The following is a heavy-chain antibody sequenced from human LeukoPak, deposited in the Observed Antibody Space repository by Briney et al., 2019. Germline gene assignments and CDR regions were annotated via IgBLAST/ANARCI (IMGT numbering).Heavy chain of an antibody. J-gene: IGHJ4*02. V-gene: IGHV3-30-3*01. Sequence: GGSLRLSCAASGFTFSTYAVHWVRQAPGKGLEWVAVISYDGSKRYYADSVKGRFTISRDNSKNAFLQMNSLRAEDTAVYYCARDYDTSGSYFDFFDYWGQGTLVTVSS. D-gene: IGHD3-22*01. CDR1: GFTFSTYA. CDR2: ISYDGSKR. CDR3: ARDYDTSGSYFDFFDY.